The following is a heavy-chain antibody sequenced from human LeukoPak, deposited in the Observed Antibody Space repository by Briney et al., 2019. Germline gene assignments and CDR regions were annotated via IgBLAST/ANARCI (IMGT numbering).Heavy chain of an antibody. CDR2: IYSGGST. J-gene: IGHJ4*02. Sequence: GGSLRLSCAASGFTVSSNYMSWVRQAPGKGLEWVSVIYSGGSTYYADSVKGRFTISRDNSKNTLYLQMNSLRAEDTAVYYCARITLQYYFDYWSQGTLVTVSS. V-gene: IGHV3-66*01. CDR3: ARITLQYYFDY. CDR1: GFTVSSNY. D-gene: IGHD4-11*01.